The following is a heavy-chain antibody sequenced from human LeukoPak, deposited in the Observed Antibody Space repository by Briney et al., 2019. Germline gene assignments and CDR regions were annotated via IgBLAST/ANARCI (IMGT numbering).Heavy chain of an antibody. J-gene: IGHJ5*02. CDR2: INSDGSTT. V-gene: IGHV3-74*01. CDR1: GFTFTSYS. CDR3: TRGGEASFSP. D-gene: IGHD3-16*01. Sequence: GGSLRLSCAASGFTFTSYSMSWVRQAPGKGLEWVSRINSDGSTTNYADSVKGRLTISRDNAKNTLYLQMSSLRAEDTAVYYCTRGGEASFSPWGQGTLVTVSS.